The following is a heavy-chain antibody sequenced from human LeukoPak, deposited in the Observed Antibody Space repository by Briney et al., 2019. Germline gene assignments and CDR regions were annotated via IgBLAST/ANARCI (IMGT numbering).Heavy chain of an antibody. Sequence: PGRSLRLSCAASGFTFRKYGMHWVRQAPGKGLEWVAVIWSDGSTKYYAESVQGRFTISRDTSKNRLYLQLNSLRVEDTAVFYCARDTSSSWYYFDHWGQGTLVTVSS. V-gene: IGHV3-33*01. D-gene: IGHD6-13*01. CDR3: ARDTSSSWYYFDH. CDR2: IWSDGSTK. J-gene: IGHJ4*02. CDR1: GFTFRKYG.